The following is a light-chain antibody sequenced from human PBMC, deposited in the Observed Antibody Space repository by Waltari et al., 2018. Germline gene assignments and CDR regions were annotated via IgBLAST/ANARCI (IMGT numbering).Light chain of an antibody. CDR1: ALPKKY. CDR3: YSTDSSGNHRV. Sequence: SYELTQPPSVSVSPGQTARITCSGDALPKKYAYWYQQKSGQAPGLVIHEDSKRPSEIPERFSCSSSGTMATLTISGAQVEDEADYYCYSTDSSGNHRVFGGGTKLTVL. CDR2: EDS. V-gene: IGLV3-10*01. J-gene: IGLJ3*02.